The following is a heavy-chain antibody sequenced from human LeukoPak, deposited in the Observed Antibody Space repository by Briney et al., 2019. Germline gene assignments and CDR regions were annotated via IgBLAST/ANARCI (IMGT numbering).Heavy chain of an antibody. D-gene: IGHD6-13*01. CDR1: GFTFSFYP. CDR3: ATAYSTTWYVPFDY. V-gene: IGHV3-64*01. J-gene: IGHJ4*02. Sequence: GGSLRLSCAASGFTFSFYPMHWVRQAPGKGLEYVSSISSNGGSTYYGNSVKGRFTISRDNSKNTLYLQMGSLRPEDMAVYYCATAYSTTWYVPFDYWGQGAQVTVSS. CDR2: ISSNGGST.